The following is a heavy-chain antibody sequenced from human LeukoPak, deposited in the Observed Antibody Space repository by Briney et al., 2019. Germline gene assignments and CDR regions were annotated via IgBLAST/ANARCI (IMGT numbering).Heavy chain of an antibody. CDR2: ISYDGSNK. CDR1: GFTFSSYA. CDR3: AKADSSSWYEGGQGFDY. Sequence: GRSLRLSCAASGFTFSSYAMHWVRQAPGKGLEWVAVISYDGSNKYYADYVKGRFTISRDNSKNTLYLQMNSLRAEDMALYYCAKADSSSWYEGGQGFDYWGQGTLVTVSS. V-gene: IGHV3-30*04. D-gene: IGHD6-13*01. J-gene: IGHJ4*02.